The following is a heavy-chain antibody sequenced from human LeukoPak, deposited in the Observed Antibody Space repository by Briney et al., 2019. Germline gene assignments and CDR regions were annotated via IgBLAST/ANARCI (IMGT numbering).Heavy chain of an antibody. D-gene: IGHD2-15*01. CDR1: GGSFSGYY. V-gene: IGHV4-34*01. J-gene: IGHJ5*02. Sequence: SETLYLTCAVYGGSFSGYYWSRIRQPPGKGLEWIGEINHSGSTNYNPSLKSRVTISVDTSKNQFSLKLSSVTAADTAVYYCARGVGYCSGGSCHNWFDPWGQGTLVTVSS. CDR2: INHSGST. CDR3: ARGVGYCSGGSCHNWFDP.